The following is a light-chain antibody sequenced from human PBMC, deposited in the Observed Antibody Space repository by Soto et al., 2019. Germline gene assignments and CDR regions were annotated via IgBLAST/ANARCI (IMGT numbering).Light chain of an antibody. V-gene: IGKV1-27*01. J-gene: IGKJ3*01. CDR1: QGIDTY. Sequence: DIQMTQSPSSLSASVGDRVTVTCRASQGIDTYLAWYQQKPGQVPKLLIYAASTLQSGDPSRFSGSGSVTDFTLTISSLQPEDVANYFCQKYTRAPFTFGPGTKVVIK. CDR2: AAS. CDR3: QKYTRAPFT.